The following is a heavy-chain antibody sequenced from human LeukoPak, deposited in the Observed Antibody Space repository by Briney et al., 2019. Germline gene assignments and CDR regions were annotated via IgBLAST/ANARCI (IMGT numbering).Heavy chain of an antibody. Sequence: GASVKVSCKASGGTFSSYAISWVRQAPGQGLEWMGGIIPIFGTANYAQKFQGRVTITADESTSTAYMELSSLRSEDTAVYYCARNTYYYDSSGYYSWFDPWGQGTLVTVSS. D-gene: IGHD3-22*01. CDR1: GGTFSSYA. V-gene: IGHV1-69*13. CDR2: IIPIFGTA. J-gene: IGHJ5*02. CDR3: ARNTYYYDSSGYYSWFDP.